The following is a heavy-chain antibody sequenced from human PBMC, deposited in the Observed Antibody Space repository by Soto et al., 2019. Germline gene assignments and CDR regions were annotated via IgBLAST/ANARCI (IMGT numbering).Heavy chain of an antibody. J-gene: IGHJ6*02. V-gene: IGHV4-59*01. CDR3: ARAVTMVRGVHPDYYGKDV. D-gene: IGHD3-10*01. CDR2: IYYSGST. CDR1: GGSISSYY. Sequence: QVQVPESGPGLVKPSETLSLTCTVSGGSISSYYWSWIRQPPGKGLEWIGYIYYSGSTNYNPSLKSRVTISVDTSKNQFSLKLSSVTAANTAVYYCARAVTMVRGVHPDYYGKDVWGQGTTVTVSS.